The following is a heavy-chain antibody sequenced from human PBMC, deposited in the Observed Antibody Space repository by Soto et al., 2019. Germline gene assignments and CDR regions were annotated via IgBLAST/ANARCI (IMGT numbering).Heavy chain of an antibody. CDR3: AKGFGGILRYFDWFPLLDY. CDR2: INPNSGGT. D-gene: IGHD3-9*01. Sequence: GASVKVSCKASGYTFTGYYMHWVRQAPGQGLEWMGWINPNSGGTNYAQKFQGRVTMTRDTSISTAYMELSRLRSDDTAVYYCAKGFGGILRYFDWFPLLDYWGQGTLVTVSS. V-gene: IGHV1-2*02. J-gene: IGHJ4*02. CDR1: GYTFTGYY.